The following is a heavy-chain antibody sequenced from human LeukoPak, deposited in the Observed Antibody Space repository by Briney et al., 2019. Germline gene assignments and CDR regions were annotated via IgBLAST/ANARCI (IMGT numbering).Heavy chain of an antibody. J-gene: IGHJ4*02. V-gene: IGHV5-51*01. D-gene: IGHD5-12*01. Sequence: GESLLIPCKGSGYTFASYWIGWVRQLPGKGLEWMGIIYPGDSDTRYSPSFQGQVTISADQSISTAYLQWSSLKASDTDMYYCARGHLYDYSTTSYYFDYWGQGTLVTVSS. CDR1: GYTFASYW. CDR3: ARGHLYDYSTTSYYFDY. CDR2: IYPGDSDT.